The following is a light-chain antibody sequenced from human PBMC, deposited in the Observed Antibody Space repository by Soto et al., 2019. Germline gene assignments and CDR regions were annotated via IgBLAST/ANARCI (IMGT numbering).Light chain of an antibody. Sequence: QPALTQAASVSGFPGQSSTISCTGTSSDVGGYNYVSWYQQHPGKAPKLMIYDVSNRPSGVSNRFSGSKSGNTASLTISGLQAEDEADYYCSSYTSSSTLHYVFGNGTKVTVL. V-gene: IGLV2-14*01. CDR1: SSDVGGYNY. CDR3: SSYTSSSTLHYV. J-gene: IGLJ1*01. CDR2: DVS.